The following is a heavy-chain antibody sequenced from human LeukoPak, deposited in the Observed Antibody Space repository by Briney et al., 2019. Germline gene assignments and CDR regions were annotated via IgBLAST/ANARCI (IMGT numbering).Heavy chain of an antibody. J-gene: IGHJ4*02. V-gene: IGHV3-11*01. Sequence: PGGSLRLSCAVSGFSLSDYYMNWVRQALGKGLEWISYVTSTGRSTNYADSVKGRFTISRDSAKNSVSLQLSSLTAEDTAVYYCARGRRGSYYTFQVWGQGTLVSVSS. D-gene: IGHD3-16*01. CDR2: VTSTGRST. CDR1: GFSLSDYY. CDR3: ARGRRGSYYTFQV.